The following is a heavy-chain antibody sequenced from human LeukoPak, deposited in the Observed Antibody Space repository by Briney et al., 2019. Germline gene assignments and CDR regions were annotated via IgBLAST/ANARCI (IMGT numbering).Heavy chain of an antibody. CDR3: ARVNLLTYYDILTGYYILNY. CDR2: INPNSGGT. CDR1: GYTFTGYY. J-gene: IGHJ4*02. Sequence: GASVKVSCKASGYTFTGYYMHWVRQAPGQGLEWMGWINPNSGGTNYAQKFQGRVTMTGDTSISTAYMELSRLRSDDTAVYYCARVNLLTYYDILTGYYILNYWGQGTLVTVSS. D-gene: IGHD3-9*01. V-gene: IGHV1-2*02.